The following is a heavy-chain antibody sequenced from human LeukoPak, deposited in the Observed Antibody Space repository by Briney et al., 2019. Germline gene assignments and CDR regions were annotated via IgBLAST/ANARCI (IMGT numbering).Heavy chain of an antibody. D-gene: IGHD4-23*01. J-gene: IGHJ6*02. Sequence: SETLSLTCTVSGGSISSYYWSWIRQPPGKGLEWIGYIYYSGSTNYNPSLKSRVTISVDTSKNQFSLKLSSVTAADTAVYYCARDRILYGGIYDHYYYGMDVWGQGTTVTVSS. CDR1: GGSISSYY. CDR2: IYYSGST. CDR3: ARDRILYGGIYDHYYYGMDV. V-gene: IGHV4-59*01.